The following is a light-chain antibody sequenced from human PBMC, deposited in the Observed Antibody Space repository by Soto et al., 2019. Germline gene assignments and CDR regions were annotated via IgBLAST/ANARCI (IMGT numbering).Light chain of an antibody. CDR1: SSDVGGYIF. J-gene: IGLJ1*01. CDR2: EVS. CDR3: TSFTSSSTLYV. Sequence: QAVVTQPASVSGSPGQSITISCTGSSSDVGGYIFVSWYQQHPGKAPKLLIYEVSNRPSGVSNRFSGSKSGNTASLTISGLQAEDEADYYCTSFTSSSTLYVFGTGTKLTVL. V-gene: IGLV2-14*03.